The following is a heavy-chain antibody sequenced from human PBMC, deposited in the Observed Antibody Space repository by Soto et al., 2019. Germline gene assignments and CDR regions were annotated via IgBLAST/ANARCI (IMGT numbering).Heavy chain of an antibody. V-gene: IGHV1-69*01. D-gene: IGHD2-15*01. J-gene: IGHJ6*02. CDR2: IIPIFGTA. CDR1: GGTFSSYA. Sequence: QVQLVQSGAEVKKPGSSVKVSCKASGGTFSSYAISWVRQAPGQGLEWMGGIIPIFGTANYAQKFQGRVMITADESTGTAYVELSSLRSEDTAVYYCARGGGYCSGGSCYSRWYYYYGMDVWGQGTTVTVSS. CDR3: ARGGGYCSGGSCYSRWYYYYGMDV.